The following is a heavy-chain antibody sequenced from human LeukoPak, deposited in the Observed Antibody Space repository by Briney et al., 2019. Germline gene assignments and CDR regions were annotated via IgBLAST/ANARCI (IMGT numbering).Heavy chain of an antibody. V-gene: IGHV4-30-4*01. CDR1: GDSISSGDYY. Sequence: PSQTLSLTCTVSGDSISSGDYYWRWIRQPPGKGLEWIGYISHSGITYYNPSLKSRASMAVDTSKNQFSLKLSSVTAADTAVYFCARETIPAANDYWGQGILVTVSS. CDR2: ISHSGIT. D-gene: IGHD6-13*01. CDR3: ARETIPAANDY. J-gene: IGHJ4*02.